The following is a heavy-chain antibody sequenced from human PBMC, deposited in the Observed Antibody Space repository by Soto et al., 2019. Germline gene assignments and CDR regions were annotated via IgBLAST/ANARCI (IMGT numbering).Heavy chain of an antibody. V-gene: IGHV1-18*01. CDR2: ISAYNGNT. CDR3: ARENLNSKSWYVVDY. J-gene: IGHJ4*02. D-gene: IGHD6-13*01. CDR1: GYTFINNG. Sequence: QVQLVQSGAEVKKPGASVKVSCKASGYTFINNGISWVRQAPGQGLEWMGWISAYNGNTKYAQKVQDRVTMTRDTSTTTVYMELRSLRSDDTGVDYCARENLNSKSWYVVDYWGQGTLVTVSS.